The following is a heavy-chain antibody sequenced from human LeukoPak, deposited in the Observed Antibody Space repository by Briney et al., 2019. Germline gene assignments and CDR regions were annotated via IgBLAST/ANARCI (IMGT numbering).Heavy chain of an antibody. J-gene: IGHJ6*02. D-gene: IGHD3-22*01. CDR3: ARGSYYYDSSGYLQYYYYYGMDV. Sequence: SVKVSCKASGGTFSSYAISWVRQAPGQGLERMGGIIPIFGTANYAQKFQGRVTITADESTSTAYMELSSLRSEDTAVYYCARGSYYYDSSGYLQYYYYYGMDVWGQGTTVTVSS. CDR1: GGTFSSYA. CDR2: IIPIFGTA. V-gene: IGHV1-69*13.